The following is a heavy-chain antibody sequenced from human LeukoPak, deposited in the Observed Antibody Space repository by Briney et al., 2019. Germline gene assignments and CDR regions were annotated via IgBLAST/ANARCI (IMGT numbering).Heavy chain of an antibody. Sequence: GGSLRLSCAASGFTISNNYMSWVRQAPGKGLEWVSVIYSGDNTHYADSVRGRFTISRDNSRNTLYLQMISLRPEDTAVYYCAKDTSIGKYCTNGVCSPFDYWGQGTLVTVSS. CDR3: AKDTSIGKYCTNGVCSPFDY. CDR2: IYSGDNT. CDR1: GFTISNNY. J-gene: IGHJ4*02. D-gene: IGHD2-8*01. V-gene: IGHV3-53*01.